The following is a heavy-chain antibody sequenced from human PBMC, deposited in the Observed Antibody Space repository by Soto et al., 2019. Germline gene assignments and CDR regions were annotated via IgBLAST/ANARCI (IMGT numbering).Heavy chain of an antibody. CDR2: IYYSGST. D-gene: IGHD2-21*01. V-gene: IGHV4-39*01. CDR1: GGSISSSSYY. Sequence: SETLSLTCTVSGGSISSSSYYWGWIRQPPGKGLEWIGSIYYSGSTYYNPSLKSRVTISVDTSKNQFSLKLSSVTAADTAVYYCARGLFGHFDYWGQGTLVTVSS. CDR3: ARGLFGHFDY. J-gene: IGHJ4*02.